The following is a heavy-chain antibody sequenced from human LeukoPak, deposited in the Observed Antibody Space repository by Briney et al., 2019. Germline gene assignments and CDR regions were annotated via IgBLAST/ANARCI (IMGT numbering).Heavy chain of an antibody. CDR1: GFTFSSYE. CDR2: ISSSGSTI. D-gene: IGHD1-14*01. V-gene: IGHV3-48*03. J-gene: IGHJ4*02. Sequence: PGGSLRLSCAASGFTFSSYEMNWVRQAPGKGLEWVSYISSSGSTIYYADSVKGRFTITRDNAKNSLYLQMNSLRAEDTAVYYCARESRYVVDYWGQGTLVTVSS. CDR3: ARESRYVVDY.